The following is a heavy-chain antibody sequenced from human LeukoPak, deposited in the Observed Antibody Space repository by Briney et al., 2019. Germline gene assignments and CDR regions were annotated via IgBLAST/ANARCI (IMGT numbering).Heavy chain of an antibody. CDR2: IGVAANT. D-gene: IGHD3-3*01. Sequence: PGGSRRLSCAASGFTFSSYDMHWVRQATGKGLEWVSAIGVAANTFYSGSVKGRFTIARENAKNSLYLLMSSLRAEDTAVYYCARQKTPHWNFDYWGQGTLVTVSS. V-gene: IGHV3-13*04. CDR3: ARQKTPHWNFDY. CDR1: GFTFSSYD. J-gene: IGHJ4*02.